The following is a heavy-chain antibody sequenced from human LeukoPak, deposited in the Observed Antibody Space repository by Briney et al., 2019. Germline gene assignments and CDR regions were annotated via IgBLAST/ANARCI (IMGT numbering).Heavy chain of an antibody. V-gene: IGHV3-21*01. CDR2: ISSSSSYI. Sequence: KPGGSLRLSCAASGLTFSSYSMNWVRQAPGKGLEWVSSISSSSSYIYYADSVKGRFTISRDNAKNSLYLQMNSLRAEDTAVYYCARDHTVSWGSYRYNDYWGQGTLVTVSS. CDR3: ARDHTVSWGSYRYNDY. CDR1: GLTFSSYS. J-gene: IGHJ4*02. D-gene: IGHD3-16*02.